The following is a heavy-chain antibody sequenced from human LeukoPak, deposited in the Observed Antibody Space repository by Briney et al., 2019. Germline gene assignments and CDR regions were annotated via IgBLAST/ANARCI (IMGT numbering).Heavy chain of an antibody. Sequence: SETLSLTCTVSGGSLSSSSYYWGWLRQPPGTGLEWLGYIYYSGSTNYNPSLKSRVTISVDTSKNQFSLKLSSVTAADTAVYYCARSKDILTGYCFDYWGQGTLVTVSS. CDR2: IYYSGST. J-gene: IGHJ4*02. CDR3: ARSKDILTGYCFDY. CDR1: GGSLSSSSYY. D-gene: IGHD3-9*01. V-gene: IGHV4-61*01.